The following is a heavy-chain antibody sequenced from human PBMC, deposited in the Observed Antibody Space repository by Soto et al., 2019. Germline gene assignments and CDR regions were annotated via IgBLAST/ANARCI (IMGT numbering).Heavy chain of an antibody. CDR1: GFTVSSNY. Sequence: GGSLRLSCAASGFTVSSNYMSWVRQAPGKGLEWVSVIYSGGSTYYADSVKGRFTISRDNSKNTLYLQMNSLRAEDTAVYYCASDKRRFNWNDGYYYYYGMDVWGQGTTVTVSS. CDR3: ASDKRRFNWNDGYYYYYGMDV. D-gene: IGHD1-20*01. CDR2: IYSGGST. V-gene: IGHV3-53*01. J-gene: IGHJ6*02.